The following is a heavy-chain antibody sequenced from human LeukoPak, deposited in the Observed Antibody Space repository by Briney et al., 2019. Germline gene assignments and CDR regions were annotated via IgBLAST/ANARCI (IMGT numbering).Heavy chain of an antibody. Sequence: ASVKVPCKASGYTFTSYDINWVRQATGQGLEWMGWMNPNSGNTGYAQKFQGRVTMTRNTSISTAYMELRILKSEDTAVYYCARHCSSTSCPPTTVTTHTYYYYGMDVWGQGTTVTVSS. J-gene: IGHJ6*02. D-gene: IGHD2-2*01. CDR3: ARHCSSTSCPPTTVTTHTYYYYGMDV. V-gene: IGHV1-8*01. CDR2: MNPNSGNT. CDR1: GYTFTSYD.